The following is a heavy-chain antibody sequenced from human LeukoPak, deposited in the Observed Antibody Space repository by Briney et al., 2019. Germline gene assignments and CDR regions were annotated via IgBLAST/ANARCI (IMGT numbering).Heavy chain of an antibody. CDR1: GGSFSGYY. CDR2: INHSGST. D-gene: IGHD3-22*01. V-gene: IGHV4-34*01. CDR3: ARHHYDSSGYYEFDP. J-gene: IGHJ5*02. Sequence: PSETLSLTCAVYGGSFSGYYWSWIRQPPGKGLEWIGEINHSGSTNYNPSLKSRVTISVDTSKNQFSLKLSSVTAADTAVYYCARHHYDSSGYYEFDPWGQGTLVTVSS.